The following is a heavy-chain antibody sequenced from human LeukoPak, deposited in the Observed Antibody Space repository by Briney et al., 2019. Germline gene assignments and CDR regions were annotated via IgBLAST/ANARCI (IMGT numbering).Heavy chain of an antibody. CDR3: AKGSSSGRLGWFDR. D-gene: IGHD6-19*01. CDR2: ISGSGGST. Sequence: PGGSLRLSCAASGFTFSSYAMSWVRQAPGKGLEWVSAISGSGGSTYYADSVKGRFTISRDNSKNTLYLQMNSLGAEDTAVYYCAKGSSSGRLGWFDRWGQGTLVTVYS. CDR1: GFTFSSYA. V-gene: IGHV3-23*01. J-gene: IGHJ5*02.